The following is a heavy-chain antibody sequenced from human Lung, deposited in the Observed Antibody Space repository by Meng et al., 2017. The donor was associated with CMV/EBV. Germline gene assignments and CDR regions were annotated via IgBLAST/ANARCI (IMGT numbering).Heavy chain of an antibody. V-gene: IGHV1-2*02. J-gene: IGHJ1*01. CDR3: VRDLCGINDIRYLGDN. CDR2: INPNTGVT. D-gene: IGHD3-16*01. CDR1: GYTFTGYY. Sequence: ASVKVSCKASGYTFTGYYMHWVRQAPGQGLEWMGWINPNTGVTTYAQKFQGRVTLTRDTSTRAAYMEVTRLNADDTAVYYCVRDLCGINDIRYLGDNWGQGTLVTVSS.